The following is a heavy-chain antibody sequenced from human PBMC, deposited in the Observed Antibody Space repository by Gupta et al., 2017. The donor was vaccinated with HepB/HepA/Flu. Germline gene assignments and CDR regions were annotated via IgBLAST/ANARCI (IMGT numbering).Heavy chain of an antibody. CDR1: GFYFDGYA. CDR3: AKGISPYSSGWFLFDY. Sequence: EVHLVKSGGGVVPPGESLSLSCAACGFYFDGYAMHWVRQAPGKGLEWVSLISGDGGSTYYADSVKGRFTISRDNSKNSLYLQMNSLRTEDTALYYCAKGISPYSSGWFLFDYWGQGTLVTVSS. CDR2: ISGDGGST. D-gene: IGHD6-19*01. J-gene: IGHJ4*02. V-gene: IGHV3-43*02.